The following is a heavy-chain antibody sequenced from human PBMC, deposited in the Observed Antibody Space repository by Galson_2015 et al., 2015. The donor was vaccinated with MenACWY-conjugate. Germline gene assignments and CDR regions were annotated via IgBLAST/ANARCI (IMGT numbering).Heavy chain of an antibody. J-gene: IGHJ4*02. V-gene: IGHV3-48*01. CDR2: ISSSSTI. Sequence: SLRLSCAASGFTFSSYSMNWVRQAPGKGLEWVSYISSSSTIYYADSVKGRFTISRDNAKNSLYLQMNSLRAGDTAVYYCARDPPHYYYDSSGYDPTFDYWGQGTLVTVSS. CDR3: ARDPPHYYYDSSGYDPTFDY. CDR1: GFTFSSYS. D-gene: IGHD3-22*01.